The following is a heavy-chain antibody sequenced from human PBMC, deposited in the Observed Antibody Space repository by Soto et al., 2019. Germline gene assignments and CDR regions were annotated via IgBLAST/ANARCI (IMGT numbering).Heavy chain of an antibody. CDR2: ISSSSSTI. J-gene: IGHJ3*02. Sequence: SLRLSCAASGFTFSSYSMNWVRQAPGKGLEWVSYISSSSSTIYYADSVKGRFTISRDNAKNSLYLQMNSLRAEDTAVYYCARTTPNDAFDIWGQGTMVTVSS. V-gene: IGHV3-48*01. CDR3: ARTTPNDAFDI. CDR1: GFTFSSYS. D-gene: IGHD1-1*01.